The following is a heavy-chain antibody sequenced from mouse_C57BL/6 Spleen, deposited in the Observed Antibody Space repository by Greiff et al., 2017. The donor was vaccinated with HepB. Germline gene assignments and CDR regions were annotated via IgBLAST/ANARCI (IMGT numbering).Heavy chain of an antibody. CDR2: IDPSDSYT. V-gene: IGHV1-50*01. CDR3: AVVQGAMDY. Sequence: VQLQQPGAELVKPGASVKLSCKASGYTFTSYWMQWVKQRPGQGLEWIGEIDPSDSYTNYNQKFKGKATLTVDTSSSTAYMQLSSLTSEDSAVYYCAVVQGAMDYWGQGTSVTVSS. D-gene: IGHD1-1*02. CDR1: GYTFTSYW. J-gene: IGHJ4*01.